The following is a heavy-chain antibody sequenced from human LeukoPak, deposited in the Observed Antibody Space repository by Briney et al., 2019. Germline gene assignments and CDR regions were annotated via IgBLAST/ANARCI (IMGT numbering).Heavy chain of an antibody. V-gene: IGHV3-64*01. J-gene: IGHJ3*02. CDR3: ARARGAVAAFDI. CDR2: ISSNGGST. Sequence: PGGSLRLSCAASGFTFSSYAMHWVRRAPGKGLEYVSAISSNGGSTYYANSVKGRFTISRDNSKNTLYLQMGSLRAEDMAVYYCARARGAVAAFDIWGQGTMVTVSS. CDR1: GFTFSSYA. D-gene: IGHD1-26*01.